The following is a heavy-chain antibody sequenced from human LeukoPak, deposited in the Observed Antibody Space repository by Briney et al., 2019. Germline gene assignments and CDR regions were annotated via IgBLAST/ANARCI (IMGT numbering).Heavy chain of an antibody. D-gene: IGHD4-23*01. CDR3: ARANYGGNSGLWFDP. J-gene: IGHJ5*02. CDR2: INPNSGGT. V-gene: IGHV1-2*02. Sequence: GASVKVSCKASGYTFTGYYMHWVRQAPGQGLEWMGWINPNSGGTNYAQKFQGRVTMTRDTSISTAYMELSRLRSDDTAVYYCARANYGGNSGLWFDPWGQGTLVTVSS. CDR1: GYTFTGYY.